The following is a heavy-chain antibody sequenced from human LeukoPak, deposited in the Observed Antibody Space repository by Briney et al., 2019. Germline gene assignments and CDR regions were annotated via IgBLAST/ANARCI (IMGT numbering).Heavy chain of an antibody. J-gene: IGHJ4*02. Sequence: GGSLRLSCAASGFTFSSYSMNWVRQAPGKGVEWVSSISSSSSYIYYADSVKGRFTISRDNAKNSLYLQMNSLRAEDTAVYYCAREGPYGDYGADYWGQGTLVTVSS. CDR1: GFTFSSYS. CDR2: ISSSSSYI. CDR3: AREGPYGDYGADY. V-gene: IGHV3-21*01. D-gene: IGHD4-17*01.